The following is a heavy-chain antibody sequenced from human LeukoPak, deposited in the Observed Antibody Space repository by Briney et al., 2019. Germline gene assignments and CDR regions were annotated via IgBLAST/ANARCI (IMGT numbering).Heavy chain of an antibody. V-gene: IGHV3-23*01. CDR1: GFTFSSYA. CDR3: AKKKELAGAGCFDY. J-gene: IGHJ4*02. Sequence: GGSLRLSCAASGFTFSSYAMSWVRQAPGKGLEWVSAISGSGVSTYYADSVRGRFTISRDNSKNTLYMQMNDLGAEDTAVYYCAKKKELAGAGCFDYWGQGTLVTVSS. CDR2: ISGSGVST. D-gene: IGHD1-7*01.